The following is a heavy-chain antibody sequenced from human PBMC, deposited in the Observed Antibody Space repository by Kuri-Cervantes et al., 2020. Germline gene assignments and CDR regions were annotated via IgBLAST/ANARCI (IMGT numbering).Heavy chain of an antibody. J-gene: IGHJ6*03. CDR3: AGRSAQFLESFFYYYYMDV. CDR2: ISGRGDRT. CDR1: GFTFSSYA. D-gene: IGHD3-3*01. V-gene: IGHV3-23*01. Sequence: GESLKISCAASGFTFSSYAMSWVRQTPGKGLEWVSGISGRGDRTSYADSVKGRFTISRDNSNNTLNLQMNSLRAEDTAVYYCAGRSAQFLESFFYYYYMDVWGKGTTVTVSS.